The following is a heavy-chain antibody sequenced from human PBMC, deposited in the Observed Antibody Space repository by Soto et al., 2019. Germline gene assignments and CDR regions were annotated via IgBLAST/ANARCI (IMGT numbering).Heavy chain of an antibody. CDR2: IWYDGSNK. J-gene: IGHJ6*02. CDR1: GFTFSSYG. D-gene: IGHD3-3*01. V-gene: IGHV3-33*06. CDR3: AKGHVVRQIFGVPNYYYGMDV. Sequence: GGSLRLSCAASGFTFSSYGMHWVRQAPGKGLEWVAVIWYDGSNKYYADSVKGRFTISRDNSKNTLYLQMNSLRAEGTAVYYCAKGHVVRQIFGVPNYYYGMDVWGQGTTVTVSS.